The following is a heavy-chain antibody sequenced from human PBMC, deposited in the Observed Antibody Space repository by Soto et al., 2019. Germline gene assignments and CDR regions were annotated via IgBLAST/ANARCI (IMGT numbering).Heavy chain of an antibody. CDR2: ISSSSTI. Sequence: GGSLRLSCAASGFTFSSYSMNWVRQAPGKGLEWVSYISSSSTIYYADSVKGRFTISRDNAKNSLYLQMNSLRSEDTAVYYCARDWYYYGSGTGRAFDIWGQGTMVTVSS. J-gene: IGHJ3*02. D-gene: IGHD3-10*01. CDR1: GFTFSSYS. CDR3: ARDWYYYGSGTGRAFDI. V-gene: IGHV3-48*04.